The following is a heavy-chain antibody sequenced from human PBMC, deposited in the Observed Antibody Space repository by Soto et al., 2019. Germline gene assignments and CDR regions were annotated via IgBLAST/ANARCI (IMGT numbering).Heavy chain of an antibody. J-gene: IGHJ6*02. CDR1: GGSISSYY. CDR2: IYYSGST. D-gene: IGHD4-17*01. V-gene: IGHV4-59*01. Sequence: SETLSLTCTVSGGSISSYYWSWIRQPPGKGLEWIGYIYYSGSTNYNPSLKSRVTISVDTSKNQFSLKLSSVTAADTAVYYCASSYYGDSPLRYYYYYGMVVWGQGTTSTVPS. CDR3: ASSYYGDSPLRYYYYYGMVV.